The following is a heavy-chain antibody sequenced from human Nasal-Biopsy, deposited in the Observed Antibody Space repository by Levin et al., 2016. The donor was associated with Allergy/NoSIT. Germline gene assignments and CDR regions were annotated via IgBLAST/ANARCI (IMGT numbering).Heavy chain of an antibody. J-gene: IGHJ6*02. CDR2: IDPNSGDT. D-gene: IGHD1-7*01. V-gene: IGHV1-2*02. CDR3: ARRRSELTGSKYDYGLDV. Sequence: ASVKVSCKGSPNTFSDSYLYWVRQAPGQGLEWMGWIDPNSGDTNYAQKFQGRAIITSDTSSNTAYMEMNWLNSDDTAMYYCARRRSELTGSKYDYGLDVWGQGTTVTVSS. CDR1: PNTFSDSY.